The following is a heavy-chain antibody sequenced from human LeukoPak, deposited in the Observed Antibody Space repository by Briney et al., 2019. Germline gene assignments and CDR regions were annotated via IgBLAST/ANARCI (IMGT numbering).Heavy chain of an antibody. CDR3: ARVSYCSGGSCTYFDH. CDR1: GFTFSSYW. J-gene: IGHJ4*02. Sequence: PGGSLRLSCAASGFTFSSYWMHWVRQAPGKGLVWVSRINSDGSSTSYADSVKGRFTISRDNAQNSLYLQMNSLRAEDTAVYYCARVSYCSGGSCTYFDHWGQGTLVTASS. V-gene: IGHV3-74*01. CDR2: INSDGSST. D-gene: IGHD2-15*01.